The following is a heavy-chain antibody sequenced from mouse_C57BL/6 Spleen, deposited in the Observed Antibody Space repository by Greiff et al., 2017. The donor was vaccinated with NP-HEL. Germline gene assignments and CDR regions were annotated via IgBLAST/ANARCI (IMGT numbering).Heavy chain of an antibody. CDR2: IDPSDSYT. J-gene: IGHJ1*03. D-gene: IGHD4-1*01. CDR3: ARSGTGTGYCEV. V-gene: IGHV1-50*01. Sequence: VQLQQPGAELVKPGASVKLSCKASGYTFTSYWMQWVKQRPGQGLEWIGEIDPSDSYTNYNQKFKGKATLTVDTSSSTAYMQLSSLTSEDSAVYSCARSGTGTGYCEVWGTGTTVTVSS. CDR1: GYTFTSYW.